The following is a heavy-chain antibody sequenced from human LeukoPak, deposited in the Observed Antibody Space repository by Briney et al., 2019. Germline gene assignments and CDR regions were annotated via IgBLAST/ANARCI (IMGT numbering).Heavy chain of an antibody. D-gene: IGHD3-16*02. CDR3: ARSLTFGGVIVEFWFDP. CDR2: IYYSEST. Sequence: SETLSLTCTVSGGSISSHYWRCICHPPGGGVGWGWYIYYSESTNYNPSLKSRVPISVDTSKNQFSLKLSSVTAADTAVYYCARSLTFGGVIVEFWFDPWGQGTLVTVSS. V-gene: IGHV4-59*11. J-gene: IGHJ5*02. CDR1: GGSISSHY.